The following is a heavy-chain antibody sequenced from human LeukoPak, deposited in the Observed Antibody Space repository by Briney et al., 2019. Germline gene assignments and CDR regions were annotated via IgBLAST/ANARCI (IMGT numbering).Heavy chain of an antibody. CDR3: AKYSGSWYTDY. J-gene: IGHJ4*02. CDR1: GGSISSYY. V-gene: IGHV4-59*01. Sequence: SETLSLTCTVSGGSISSYYWSWIRQPPGKGLEWIGYIYYSGNTNYNPSLKSRVSMSVDTSKSQFSLKLSSVTAADTAGYYCAKYSGSWYTDYWGQGTLVTVSS. CDR2: IYYSGNT. D-gene: IGHD6-13*01.